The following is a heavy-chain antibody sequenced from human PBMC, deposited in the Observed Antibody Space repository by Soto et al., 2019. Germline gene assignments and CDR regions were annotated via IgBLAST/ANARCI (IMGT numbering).Heavy chain of an antibody. V-gene: IGHV3-21*01. J-gene: IGHJ6*02. Sequence: EVQLVESGGGLVKPGGSLRLSCAASGFTFSSYSMNWVRQAPGKGLEWVSSISSSSSYIYYADSVKGRFTISRDNAKNSLYLQMNSLRAEDTAVYYCATPPIVGATPYYYYYGMDVWGQGTTVTVSS. CDR1: GFTFSSYS. CDR2: ISSSSSYI. CDR3: ATPPIVGATPYYYYYGMDV. D-gene: IGHD1-26*01.